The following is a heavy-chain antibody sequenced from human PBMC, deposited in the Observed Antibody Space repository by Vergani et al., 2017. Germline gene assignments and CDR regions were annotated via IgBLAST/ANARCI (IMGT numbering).Heavy chain of an antibody. Sequence: QVQLVESGGGVVQPGRSLKLSCAASGFTFNQYGMHWVRQAPGKGLEWVAVTWYDGNNKQYADSVKGRFTISRDNSKSTMYLQMNSLRSEDTAVYYCAKERDAREDRLPDYWGQGTLVTVSS. CDR1: GFTFNQYG. D-gene: IGHD5/OR15-5a*01. J-gene: IGHJ4*02. V-gene: IGHV3-33*06. CDR2: TWYDGNNK. CDR3: AKERDAREDRLPDY.